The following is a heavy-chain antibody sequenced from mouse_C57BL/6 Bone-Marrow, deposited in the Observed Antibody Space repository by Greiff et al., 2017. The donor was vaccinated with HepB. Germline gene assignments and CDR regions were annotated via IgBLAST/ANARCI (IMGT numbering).Heavy chain of an antibody. Sequence: EVQVVESGGGLVQSGRSLRLSCATSGFTFSDFYMEWVRQAPGKGLEWIAASRNKANDYTTEYSASVKGRFIVSRDTSQSILYLQMNALRAEDTAIYYCARGYYGSSLSYWYFDVWGTGTTVTVSS. V-gene: IGHV7-1*01. CDR2: SRNKANDYTT. CDR3: ARGYYGSSLSYWYFDV. D-gene: IGHD1-1*01. J-gene: IGHJ1*03. CDR1: GFTFSDFY.